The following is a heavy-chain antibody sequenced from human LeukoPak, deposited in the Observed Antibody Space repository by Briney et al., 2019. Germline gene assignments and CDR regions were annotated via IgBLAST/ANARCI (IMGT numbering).Heavy chain of an antibody. CDR3: AKVEMATILYNDYMDV. CDR2: ISSSSSYI. Sequence: GGSLRLSCAASGFTFSSYSMNWVRQAPGKGLEWVSSISSSSSYIYYADSVKGRFTISRDNAKNSLYLQMNSLRAEDTAVYYCAKVEMATILYNDYMDVWGKGTTVTISS. D-gene: IGHD5-24*01. V-gene: IGHV3-21*01. CDR1: GFTFSSYS. J-gene: IGHJ6*03.